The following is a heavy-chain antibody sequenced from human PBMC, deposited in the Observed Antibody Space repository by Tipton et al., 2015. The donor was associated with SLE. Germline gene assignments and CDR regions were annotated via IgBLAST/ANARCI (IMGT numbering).Heavy chain of an antibody. CDR1: GFTFDDYN. Sequence: SLRLSCAASGFTFDDYNMHWVRQAPGKGLEWVSLISWDGGSTYYADSVKGRFTISRDNSKNSLYLQMNSLRTEDTALYYCARGGYCTSSVAYFFAYWGQGSLVAVSS. D-gene: IGHD6-6*01. CDR2: ISWDGGST. V-gene: IGHV3-43*01. J-gene: IGHJ4*02. CDR3: ARGGYCTSSVAYFFAY.